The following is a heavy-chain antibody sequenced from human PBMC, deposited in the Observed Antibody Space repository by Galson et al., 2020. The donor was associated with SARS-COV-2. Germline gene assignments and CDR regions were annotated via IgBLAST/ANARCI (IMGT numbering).Heavy chain of an antibody. CDR2: ISSYNGNT. CDR3: ARRGTYPSFDDY. Sequence: ASEKVSCKASGYTLTNYGISWERQAPGQGLEWMGWISSYNGNTNYAQKFQGRVTMTTDTSTSTAYMELRSLRSDDTAVYYWARRGTYPSFDDYWGQGTLVTVSS. D-gene: IGHD3-9*01. V-gene: IGHV1-18*01. CDR1: GYTLTNYG. J-gene: IGHJ4*02.